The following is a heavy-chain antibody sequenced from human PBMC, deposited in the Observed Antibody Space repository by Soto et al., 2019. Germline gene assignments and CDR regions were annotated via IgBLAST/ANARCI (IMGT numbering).Heavy chain of an antibody. CDR1: GGSILDSTYY. V-gene: IGHV4-39*01. Sequence: QLLLQESGPGLVKPSETLSLTCTVSGGSILDSTYYWAWIRQSPGKGLEWIGTIFYSGGTFYTPSLKGRVTMSVDTSNNQFSLKLSSVTAADTAVYYCARQASGYYYGWFDPWGQGTLVTVSS. D-gene: IGHD3-22*01. CDR2: IFYSGGT. CDR3: ARQASGYYYGWFDP. J-gene: IGHJ5*02.